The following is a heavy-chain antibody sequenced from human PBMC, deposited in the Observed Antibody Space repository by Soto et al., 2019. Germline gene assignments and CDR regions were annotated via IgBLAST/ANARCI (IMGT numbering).Heavy chain of an antibody. Sequence: QVQLVQSGAEVKKPGSSVKVSCKASGGTFSRYTISWVRQAPGQGLEWMGRIIPILGIANYAQKFQGRVTITADKSTSTAYMELSSLRSEDTAVYYCADQQGPRAPLDYWGQGTLVTVSS. CDR1: GGTFSRYT. V-gene: IGHV1-69*02. J-gene: IGHJ4*02. CDR2: IIPILGIA. CDR3: ADQQGPRAPLDY.